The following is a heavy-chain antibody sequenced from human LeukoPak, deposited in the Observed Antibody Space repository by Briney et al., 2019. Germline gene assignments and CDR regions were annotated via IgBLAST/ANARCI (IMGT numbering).Heavy chain of an antibody. CDR3: ARDHSSSWGTDYYGMHV. CDR2: IIPIFGTA. D-gene: IGHD6-13*01. Sequence: GASVKVSCKASGGTFSSYAISWVRQAPGQGLEWMGGIIPIFGTANYAQKFQGRVTITADESTSTAYMELSSLRSEDTAVYYCARDHSSSWGTDYYGMHVWGQGTTVTVSS. J-gene: IGHJ6*02. CDR1: GGTFSSYA. V-gene: IGHV1-69*13.